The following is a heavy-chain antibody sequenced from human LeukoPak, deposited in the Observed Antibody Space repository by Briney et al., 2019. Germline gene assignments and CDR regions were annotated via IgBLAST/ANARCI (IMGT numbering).Heavy chain of an antibody. D-gene: IGHD3-16*01. Sequence: ASVKVSCKASGYTFTSYDINWVRQATGQGLEWMGLMNPNSGNTGYAQKFQGRVTMTRTTSISTAYMKLRSLRSEDTAVYYCARGSKGGEGDYWGQGTLVTVSS. CDR1: GYTFTSYD. J-gene: IGHJ4*02. CDR3: ARGSKGGEGDY. CDR2: MNPNSGNT. V-gene: IGHV1-8*01.